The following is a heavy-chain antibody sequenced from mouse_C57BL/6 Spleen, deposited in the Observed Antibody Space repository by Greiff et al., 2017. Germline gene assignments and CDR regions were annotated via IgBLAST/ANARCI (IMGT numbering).Heavy chain of an antibody. CDR1: GFSLTNYG. J-gene: IGHJ3*01. CDR2: IWGDGGA. V-gene: IGHV2-3*01. Sequence: QVQLKQSGPGLVAPSPSLSITCTVSGFSLTNYGVSWVRQPPGKGLEWLGVIWGDGGATYHSALISSLTTSKDNSKSQVFLKLNSLQTDDTATYYCAKHESWFAYWGKGTLVTVSA. CDR3: AKHESWFAY.